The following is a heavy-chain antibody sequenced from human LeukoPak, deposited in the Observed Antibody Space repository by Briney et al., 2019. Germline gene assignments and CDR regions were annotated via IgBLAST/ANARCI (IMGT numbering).Heavy chain of an antibody. CDR1: GFTFSSYW. J-gene: IGHJ5*02. V-gene: IGHV3-74*01. CDR2: INSDGSST. D-gene: IGHD3-3*01. Sequence: GGSLRLFCAASGFTFSSYWMHWVRQAPGKGLVWVSRINSDGSSTSYADSVKGRFTISRDNAKNTLYLQMNSLRAEDTAVYYCARDLFGDFWSGYYANWFDPWGQGTLVTVSS. CDR3: ARDLFGDFWSGYYANWFDP.